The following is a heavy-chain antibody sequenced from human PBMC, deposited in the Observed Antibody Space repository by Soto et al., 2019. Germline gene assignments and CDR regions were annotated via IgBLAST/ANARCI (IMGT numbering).Heavy chain of an antibody. D-gene: IGHD3-22*01. CDR1: GYTFTGYY. J-gene: IGHJ6*02. Sequence: EASVKVSCKASGYTFTGYYMHWVRQAPGQGLEWMGWINPNSGGTNYAQKFQGRVTMTRDTSISTAYMELSRLRSDDTAVYYCARDYYDSSGGYYYYGMDVWGQGTTVTVSS. CDR2: INPNSGGT. V-gene: IGHV1-2*02. CDR3: ARDYYDSSGGYYYYGMDV.